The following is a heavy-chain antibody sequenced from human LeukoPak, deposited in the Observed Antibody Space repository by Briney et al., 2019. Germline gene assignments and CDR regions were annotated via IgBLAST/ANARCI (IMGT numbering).Heavy chain of an antibody. CDR1: GGSITTDNW. D-gene: IGHD3-22*01. Sequence: SETLSLTCAVSGGSITTDNWWTWVRQPPGKGLEWIGEIHHSGSTNYNPSLKSRVTISVDKSKNQFSLKLSSVTAADTAVYYCARKVVITRVYDYWGQGTLVTVSS. CDR3: ARKVVITRVYDY. CDR2: IHHSGST. V-gene: IGHV4-4*02. J-gene: IGHJ4*02.